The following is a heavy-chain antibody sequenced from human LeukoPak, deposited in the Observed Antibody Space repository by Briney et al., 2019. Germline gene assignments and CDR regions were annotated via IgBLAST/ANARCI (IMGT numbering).Heavy chain of an antibody. D-gene: IGHD3-22*01. CDR3: ARSTRTYYYDNSGYYYFDN. Sequence: PSETLSLTCTVSGGSISGFYWSWIRQPAGEGLEWIGRIYNSGTTNYNPSLRSRVIMSLDTSKNQFSLKLSSVTAADTAVYYCARSTRTYYYDNSGYYYFDNWSQGNLVTVSS. CDR2: IYNSGTT. CDR1: GGSISGFY. V-gene: IGHV4-4*07. J-gene: IGHJ4*02.